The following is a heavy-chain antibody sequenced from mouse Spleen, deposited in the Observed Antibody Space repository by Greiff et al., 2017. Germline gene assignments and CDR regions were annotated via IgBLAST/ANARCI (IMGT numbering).Heavy chain of an antibody. V-gene: IGHV5-6*01. J-gene: IGHJ3*01. CDR1: GYTSTSYG. Sequence: EVKLVESGAELARPGASVKLSCKASGYTSTSYGISWVKQRTGQGLEWIGEIYPRSGGSYTYYPDSVKGRFTISRDNAKNTLYLQMSSLKSEDTAMYYCARLGSLFAYWGQGTLVTVSA. CDR2: IYPRSGGSYT. CDR3: ARLGSLFAY. D-gene: IGHD6-5*01.